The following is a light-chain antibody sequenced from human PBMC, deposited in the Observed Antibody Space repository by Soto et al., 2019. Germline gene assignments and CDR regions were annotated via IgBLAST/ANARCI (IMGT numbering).Light chain of an antibody. CDR3: QVWDTTSDHWM. Sequence: SYELTQPPSVSVAPRQTATITCGGNNIGSRSVHWYQQKSGQAPVLVVFGDSVRPSGIPERISGYNSGNTATLTISGVEAGDEADYYCQVWDTTSDHWMFGGGTQRTVL. V-gene: IGLV3-21*02. J-gene: IGLJ3*02. CDR1: NIGSRS. CDR2: GDS.